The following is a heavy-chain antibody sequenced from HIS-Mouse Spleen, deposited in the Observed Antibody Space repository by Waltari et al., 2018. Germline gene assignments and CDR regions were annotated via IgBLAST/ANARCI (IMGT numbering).Heavy chain of an antibody. CDR2: IYYSGST. J-gene: IGHJ4*02. Sequence: QLQLQESGPGLVQPSETLSLTCTVPGGSLSSSSYYWGWIRQHPGKVLEWIGSIYYSGSTYYNPSLKSRVTISVDTSKNQFSLKLSSVTAADTAVYYCARESSSFDYWGQGTLVTVSS. CDR1: GGSLSSSSYY. CDR3: ARESSSFDY. D-gene: IGHD6-6*01. V-gene: IGHV4-39*07.